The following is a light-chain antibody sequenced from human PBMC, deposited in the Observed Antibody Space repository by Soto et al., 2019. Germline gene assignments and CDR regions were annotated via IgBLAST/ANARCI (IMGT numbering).Light chain of an antibody. J-gene: IGLJ3*02. CDR1: SSDVGGYNY. CDR2: DVS. Sequence: QSALTQPASVSGPPGQSITISCTGTSSDVGGYNYVSWYQQHPGKAPKLMIYDVSNRPSGVSNRFSGSKSGNTASLTISGLQAEDEADYYCSSYTSSSTLAVFGGGTKLTVL. V-gene: IGLV2-14*01. CDR3: SSYTSSSTLAV.